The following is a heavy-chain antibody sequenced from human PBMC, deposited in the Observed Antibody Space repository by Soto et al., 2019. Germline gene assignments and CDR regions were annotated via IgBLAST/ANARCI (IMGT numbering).Heavy chain of an antibody. V-gene: IGHV4-31*11. CDR1: GGSISSGGYY. D-gene: IGHD4-17*01. CDR2: IYYSGST. Sequence: SETLSLTCAFSGGSISSGGYYWSWIRQHPGKGLEWIGYIYYSGSTYYNPSLKSRVTISVDTSKNQFSLKLSSVTAADTAVYYCAREPTDYGGNSWFVAFDIWGQGTMVTVSS. CDR3: AREPTDYGGNSWFVAFDI. J-gene: IGHJ3*02.